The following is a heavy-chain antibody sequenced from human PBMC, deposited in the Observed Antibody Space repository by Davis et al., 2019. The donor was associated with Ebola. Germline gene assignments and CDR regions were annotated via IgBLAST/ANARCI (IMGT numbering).Heavy chain of an antibody. J-gene: IGHJ4*02. D-gene: IGHD5-12*01. Sequence: ASVKVSCKASGYTFTSYYMHWVRQAPGQGLEWMGIINPSGGSTSYAQKFQGRVTMTRDTSTSTVYMELSSLRSEDTAVYYCARDLGGYSGSTGASEFGYWGQGTLVTVSS. CDR2: INPSGGST. V-gene: IGHV1-46*01. CDR3: ARDLGGYSGSTGASEFGY. CDR1: GYTFTSYY.